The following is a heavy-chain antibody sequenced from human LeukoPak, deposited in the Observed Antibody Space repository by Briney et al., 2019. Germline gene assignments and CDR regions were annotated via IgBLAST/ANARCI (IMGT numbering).Heavy chain of an antibody. CDR1: GGSISSSSYY. D-gene: IGHD2-2*01. V-gene: IGHV4-39*07. Sequence: PSETLSLTCTVSGGSISSSSYYWGWIRQPPGKGLEWIGSIYYSGSTNYNPSLKSRVTISVDTSKNQFSLKLSSVTAADTAVYYCARRYCSSTSCLGNKYYFDYWGQGTLVTVSS. J-gene: IGHJ4*02. CDR2: IYYSGST. CDR3: ARRYCSSTSCLGNKYYFDY.